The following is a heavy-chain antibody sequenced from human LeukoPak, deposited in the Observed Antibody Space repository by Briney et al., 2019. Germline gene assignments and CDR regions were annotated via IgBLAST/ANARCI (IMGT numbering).Heavy chain of an antibody. J-gene: IGHJ4*02. Sequence: GGSLRLSCAASGFIFSTYWMTWVRQAPGKGLEWVANIKQDGGQIYYVDSVKGRFTISRDNARKELYLQMNSLRAEDTAVYYCAKDLEMTTVTYYFDYWGQGTLVTVSS. V-gene: IGHV3-7*03. CDR2: IKQDGGQI. CDR1: GFIFSTYW. D-gene: IGHD4-17*01. CDR3: AKDLEMTTVTYYFDY.